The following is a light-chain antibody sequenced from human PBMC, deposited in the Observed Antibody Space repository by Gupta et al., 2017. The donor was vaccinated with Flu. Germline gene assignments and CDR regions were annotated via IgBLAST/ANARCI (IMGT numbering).Light chain of an antibody. Sequence: SSALPPPPSASVSPGPTARFTCSGNTLSKQYAYWYQQKPGQAPLLLIYKDIGRPSGIPERFSGCSKGRNVTLTISGGQEDDEADYYCRRAYRSGSDVVFGGGTKLTVL. CDR2: KDI. CDR3: RRAYRSGSDVV. J-gene: IGLJ3*02. CDR1: TLSKQY. V-gene: IGLV3-25*02.